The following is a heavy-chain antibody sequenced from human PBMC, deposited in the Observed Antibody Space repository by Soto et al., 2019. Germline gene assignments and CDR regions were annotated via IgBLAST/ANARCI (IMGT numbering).Heavy chain of an antibody. Sequence: SVKVSCKASGGTFSSYAISWVRQAPGQGLEWMGGIIPIFGTANYAQKFQGRVTITADESTSAAYMELSSLRSEDTAVYYCARSKGGATSYGMDVWGQGTTVTVSS. CDR1: GGTFSSYA. D-gene: IGHD1-26*01. CDR2: IIPIFGTA. J-gene: IGHJ6*02. V-gene: IGHV1-69*13. CDR3: ARSKGGATSYGMDV.